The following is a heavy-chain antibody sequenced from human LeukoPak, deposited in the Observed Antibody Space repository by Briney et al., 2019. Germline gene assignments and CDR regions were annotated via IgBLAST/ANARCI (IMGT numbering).Heavy chain of an antibody. V-gene: IGHV3-33*01. J-gene: IGHJ3*02. D-gene: IGHD4-23*01. CDR3: ARRGVTVVTPAAFDI. CDR1: GFTFSSYG. Sequence: GRSLRLSCAASGFTFSSYGMHWVRQAPGKGLEWVAVIWYDGSNKYYADSVKGRFTISRDNSKNTLYLQMDSLRAEDTAVYYCARRGVTVVTPAAFDIWGQGTMVTVSS. CDR2: IWYDGSNK.